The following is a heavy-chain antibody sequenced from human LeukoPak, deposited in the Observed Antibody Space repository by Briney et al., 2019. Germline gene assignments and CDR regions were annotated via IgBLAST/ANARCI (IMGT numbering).Heavy chain of an antibody. V-gene: IGHV3-7*01. D-gene: IGHD2-2*01. CDR3: ARARDCSSTSCYAPPFYDY. J-gene: IGHJ4*02. Sequence: GGSLRLSCAAYEFTFSSYWMTWVRQAPGKGLEWVASINQEAGEKYYVDSVKGRFTISRDNAKNSLYLQMNSLRDEDTAVYYCARARDCSSTSCYAPPFYDYWGQGTLVTVSS. CDR1: EFTFSSYW. CDR2: INQEAGEK.